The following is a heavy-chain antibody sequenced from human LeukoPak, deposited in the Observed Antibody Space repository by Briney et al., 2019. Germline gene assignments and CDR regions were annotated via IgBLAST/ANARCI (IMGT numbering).Heavy chain of an antibody. V-gene: IGHV4-34*01. CDR1: GGSFSGYY. CDR3: ARGVRLGVPAAAYYYYYYGMDV. Sequence: SETLSLTCAVYGGSFSGYYWSWIRQPPGKGLEWIGEINHSGSTNYNPSLKSRVTISVDTSKNQFSLKLSSVTAADTAVYYCARGVRLGVPAAAYYYYYYGMDVWGQGTTVTVSS. CDR2: INHSGST. J-gene: IGHJ6*02. D-gene: IGHD2-2*01.